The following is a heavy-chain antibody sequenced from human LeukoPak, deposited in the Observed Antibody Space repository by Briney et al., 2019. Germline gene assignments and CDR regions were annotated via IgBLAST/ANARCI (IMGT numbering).Heavy chain of an antibody. V-gene: IGHV1-69*02. CDR3: ARPLGYDSSGYFDY. CDR2: IIPILGIA. Sequence: SVKVSCKASGGTFSSYTISWVQQAPGQGLEWMGRIIPILGIANYAQKFQGRVTITADKSTSTAYMELSSLRSEDTAVYYCARPLGYDSSGYFDYWGQGTLVTVSS. CDR1: GGTFSSYT. D-gene: IGHD3-22*01. J-gene: IGHJ4*02.